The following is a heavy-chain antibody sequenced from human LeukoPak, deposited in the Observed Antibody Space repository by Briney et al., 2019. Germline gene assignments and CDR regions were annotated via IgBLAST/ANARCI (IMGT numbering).Heavy chain of an antibody. CDR3: ARDATTYEGRGRYTK. CDR2: ISWNSGSR. V-gene: IGHV3-9*01. D-gene: IGHD2-2*02. Sequence: PGGSLRHSCAASGFTFDDYALHWVRQAPGEGLEWVSGISWNSGSRGYADSVKGRFTISRDNARNSLYLQMNSLRAEDTALYYSARDATTYEGRGRYTKWGQGTLVTVSS. J-gene: IGHJ4*02. CDR1: GFTFDDYA.